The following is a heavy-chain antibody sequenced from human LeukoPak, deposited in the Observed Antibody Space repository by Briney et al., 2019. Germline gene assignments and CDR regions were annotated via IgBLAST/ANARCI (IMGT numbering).Heavy chain of an antibody. Sequence: SETLSLTCAVYGGSFSGYYWTWIRQAPGKGLEWIGEINPSGRISYNPSLKSRLTISVDASTNQFSLTLRSLTAADTAVYYCARGRQEVSMIVVVMTAVSYYLDVWGKGTTVTVS. J-gene: IGHJ6*03. D-gene: IGHD3-22*01. CDR1: GGSFSGYY. CDR3: ARGRQEVSMIVVVMTAVSYYLDV. CDR2: INPSGRI. V-gene: IGHV4-34*01.